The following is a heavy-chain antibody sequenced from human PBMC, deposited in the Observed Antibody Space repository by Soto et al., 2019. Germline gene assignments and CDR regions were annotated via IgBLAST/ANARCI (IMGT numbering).Heavy chain of an antibody. D-gene: IGHD2-2*01. J-gene: IGHJ4*02. CDR2: INHSGST. CDR3: ARGNGMTIVVVPAAMGGLPFDY. Sequence: SETLSLTCAVYGGSFSGYYWSWIRQPPGKGLEWIGEINHSGSTNYNPSLKSRVTISVDTSKNQFSLKLSSVTAADTAVYYCARGNGMTIVVVPAAMGGLPFDYWGQGTLVTVSS. CDR1: GGSFSGYY. V-gene: IGHV4-34*01.